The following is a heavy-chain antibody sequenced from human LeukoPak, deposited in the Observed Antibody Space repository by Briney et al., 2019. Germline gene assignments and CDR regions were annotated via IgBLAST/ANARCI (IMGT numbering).Heavy chain of an antibody. CDR3: ATSHDVKTAPYDL. Sequence: SETLSLTCTVSGGSISSYCWSWVRQSPGKGLEWIGYIFTSGRTDYNPSLKSRVTMSVDTSKNQLSMELRFLTTADTAVYYCATSHDVKTAPYDLWGQGTLVTVSS. D-gene: IGHD2-21*01. CDR1: GGSISSYC. CDR2: IFTSGRT. V-gene: IGHV4-4*09. J-gene: IGHJ5*02.